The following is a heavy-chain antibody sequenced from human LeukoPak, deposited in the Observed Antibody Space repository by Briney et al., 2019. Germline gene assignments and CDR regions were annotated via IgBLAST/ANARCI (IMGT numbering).Heavy chain of an antibody. J-gene: IGHJ4*02. Sequence: ASVKVSCKASGYTFTGYYLHWVRQAPGQGLEWMGWINPNSGDTNYAQKLQGRVTMTTDTSTSTAYMELRSLRSDDTAVYYCARDYYGSGSYFAIWGQGTLVTVSS. D-gene: IGHD3-10*01. V-gene: IGHV1-2*02. CDR1: GYTFTGYY. CDR2: INPNSGDT. CDR3: ARDYYGSGSYFAI.